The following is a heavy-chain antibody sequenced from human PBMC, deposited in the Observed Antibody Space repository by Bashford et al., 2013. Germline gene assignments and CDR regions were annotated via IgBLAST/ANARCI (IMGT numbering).Heavy chain of an antibody. J-gene: IGHJ6*02. CDR1: GGSISGYY. Sequence: SETLSLTCTVSGGSISGYYWTWIRQSAGKGLEYIGHIYISGNTNYNPSLKSRVTMSVDTSRTQVSLNLTSVTVADTAVYFCARGGGFTMSAYGLDVVGPGDCGHRLL. CDR2: IYISGNT. D-gene: IGHD3-22*01. V-gene: IGHV4-4*07. CDR3: ARGGGFTMSAYGLDV.